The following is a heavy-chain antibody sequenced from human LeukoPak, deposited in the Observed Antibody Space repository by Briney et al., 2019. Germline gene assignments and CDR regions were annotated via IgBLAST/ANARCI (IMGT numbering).Heavy chain of an antibody. D-gene: IGHD4-11*01. V-gene: IGHV3-23*01. CDR2: ISGSGGTT. J-gene: IGHJ4*02. CDR3: ARRPVRSDYSENGGYFVY. CDR1: GFTFSSYG. Sequence: PGGSLRLSCAASGFTFSSYGMRWVRQAPGKGLEWVSAISGSGGTTYYADSVKGRFTISRDNSKNTLYLQMNSLRAEDTAVYYCARRPVRSDYSENGGYFVYWGQGAQVAVSS.